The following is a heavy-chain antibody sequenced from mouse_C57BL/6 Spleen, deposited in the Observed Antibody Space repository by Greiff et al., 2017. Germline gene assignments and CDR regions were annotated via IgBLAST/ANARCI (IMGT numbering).Heavy chain of an antibody. CDR1: GFTFTDYY. Sequence: EVQRVESGGGLVQPGGSLSLSCAASGFTFTDYYMSWVRQPPGKALEWLGFIRNKANGYTTEYSASVKGRFTISRDNSQSILYLQMKALRAEDSATYYCARYGNYVFAYWGQGTLVTVSA. J-gene: IGHJ3*01. D-gene: IGHD2-1*01. CDR3: ARYGNYVFAY. V-gene: IGHV7-3*01. CDR2: IRNKANGYTT.